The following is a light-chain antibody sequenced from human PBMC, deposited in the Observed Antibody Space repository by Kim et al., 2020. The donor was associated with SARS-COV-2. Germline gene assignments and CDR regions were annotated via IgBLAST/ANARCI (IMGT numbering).Light chain of an antibody. CDR2: NAS. CDR3: QQYNSHLYT. J-gene: IGKJ2*01. Sequence: SASVGDRVTIACRASQSVGNWLAWYQQKPGQPPKLLVYNASNLKSGGPSRFSGSGSGTEFTLTISSLQPDDFATYYCQQYNSHLYTLGQGTKLEI. V-gene: IGKV1-5*01. CDR1: QSVGNW.